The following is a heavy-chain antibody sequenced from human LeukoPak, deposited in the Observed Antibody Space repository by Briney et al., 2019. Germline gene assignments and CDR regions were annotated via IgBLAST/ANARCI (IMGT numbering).Heavy chain of an antibody. V-gene: IGHV1-8*01. J-gene: IGHJ6*02. CDR1: GYTFTSYD. CDR3: ARTGKGSSGWTQEGTYYYGMDV. CDR2: MNPNSGNT. Sequence: ASVKVSCKASGYTFTSYDIDWVRQATGQGLEWMGWMNPNSGNTGYAQKFQGRVTMTRNTSISTAYMELSSLRPEDTAVYYCARTGKGSSGWTQEGTYYYGMDVWGQGTTVTVSS. D-gene: IGHD6-19*01.